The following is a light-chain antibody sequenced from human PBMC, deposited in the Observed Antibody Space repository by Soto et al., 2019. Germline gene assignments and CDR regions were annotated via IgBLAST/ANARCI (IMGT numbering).Light chain of an antibody. J-gene: IGKJ3*01. CDR3: LQYNNWPLT. Sequence: EIVMTQSPATLSVSPGERATLSCRASQSVTSNLAWYQQKPGQAPRLLIYGASTRATGLPARFSGSGSGTEFTLTISSLQSEDFAVYYCLQYNNWPLTFGPGTKVDIK. CDR1: QSVTSN. V-gene: IGKV3-15*01. CDR2: GAS.